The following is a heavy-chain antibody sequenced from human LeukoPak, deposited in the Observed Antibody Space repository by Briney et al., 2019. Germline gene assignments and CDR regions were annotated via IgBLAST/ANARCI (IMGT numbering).Heavy chain of an antibody. D-gene: IGHD1-26*01. CDR2: IWNAGTNT. CDR1: GFSFSTYG. V-gene: IGHV3-33*01. CDR3: ARASGSYDY. J-gene: IGHJ4*02. Sequence: GGSLRLSCAASGFSFSTYGMHWVRQAPGKGLEWVALIWNAGTNTYYADSVKGRFTISRDNSKNTLYLQMNSLRAEDTAVYYCARASGSYDYWGRGTLVTVSS.